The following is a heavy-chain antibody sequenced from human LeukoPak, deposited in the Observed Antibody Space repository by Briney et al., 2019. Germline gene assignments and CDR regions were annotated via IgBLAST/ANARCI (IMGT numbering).Heavy chain of an antibody. D-gene: IGHD2-15*01. J-gene: IGHJ4*02. CDR2: MNPNSGNT. Sequence: ASVKVSCKASGYTFTSYDINWVRQAPGEGLEWMGWMNPNSGNTGYAQKFQGRVTMTRNTSISTAYMELSSLRSEDPAVHYCPRGYFVGYCSGGSCYSGFDYWGQGTLVTVSS. CDR1: GYTFTSYD. V-gene: IGHV1-8*02. CDR3: PRGYFVGYCSGGSCYSGFDY.